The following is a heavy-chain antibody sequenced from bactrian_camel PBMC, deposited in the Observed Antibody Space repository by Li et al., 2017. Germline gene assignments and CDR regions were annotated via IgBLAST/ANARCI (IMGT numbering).Heavy chain of an antibody. CDR1: GYTFKSDC. Sequence: DVQLVESGGGSVQAGGSLRLSCAASGYTFKSDCMGWFRKAPAKEREGVAAIDSDGSTLYADSVKGRFTISKDNAKNTLYLQMNMLKPEDTGMYYCAADLGPCQVRGRNLVPRPTTFGYWGQGTQVTVS. CDR3: AADLGPCQVRGRNLVPRPTTFGY. CDR2: IDSDGST. D-gene: IGHD1*01. J-gene: IGHJ6*01. V-gene: IGHV3S67*01.